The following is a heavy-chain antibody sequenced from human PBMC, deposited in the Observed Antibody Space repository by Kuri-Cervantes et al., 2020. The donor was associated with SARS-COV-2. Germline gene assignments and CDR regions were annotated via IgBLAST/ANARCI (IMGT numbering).Heavy chain of an antibody. J-gene: IGHJ5*02. CDR3: ARGAVWSRNWFDP. CDR2: IYYSGST. CDR1: GGSISSSSYY. Sequence: SETLSLTCTVSGGSISSSSYYWGWIRQPPGKGLEWIGSIYYSGSTNYNPSLKRRVTISVDTSKNQFSLKLSPVTAADTAVYYCARGAVWSRNWFDPWGQGTLVTVSS. V-gene: IGHV4-39*07. D-gene: IGHD2-8*01.